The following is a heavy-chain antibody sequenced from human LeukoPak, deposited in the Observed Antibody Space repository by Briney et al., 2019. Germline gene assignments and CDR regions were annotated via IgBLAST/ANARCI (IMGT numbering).Heavy chain of an antibody. CDR2: IYYSAST. D-gene: IGHD2-15*01. Sequence: SETLSLTCTFSGGSISSSSYYWGRIRQPPGKGLEWIGRIYYSASTYCNPPLKSRVTISVDTSKNQFSLKLSSVTAADTAVYYCARDQDIGGYCSGGSCYHNWFDPWGQGTLVTISS. CDR1: GGSISSSSYY. V-gene: IGHV4-39*07. CDR3: ARDQDIGGYCSGGSCYHNWFDP. J-gene: IGHJ5*02.